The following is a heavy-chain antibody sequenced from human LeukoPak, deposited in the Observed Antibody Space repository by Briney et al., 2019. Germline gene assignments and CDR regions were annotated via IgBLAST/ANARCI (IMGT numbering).Heavy chain of an antibody. V-gene: IGHV3-11*01. CDR2: ISSDGSII. D-gene: IGHD1-26*01. CDR1: GFTFSDYY. J-gene: IGHJ4*02. Sequence: GGSVRLSCAASGFTFSDYYMNWVRQAPGKGMEWVSCISSDGSIIYYAASVKGRFTISRDNAKNSLWLQMNSLRAEDTAVYYCAKGDGGRGSYPSHFDYWGQETLVTVSS. CDR3: AKGDGGRGSYPSHFDY.